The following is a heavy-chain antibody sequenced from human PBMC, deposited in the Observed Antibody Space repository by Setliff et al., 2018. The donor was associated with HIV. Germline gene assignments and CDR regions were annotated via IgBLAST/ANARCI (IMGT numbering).Heavy chain of an antibody. CDR3: AKDPSVTVTTI. D-gene: IGHD4-17*01. V-gene: IGHV1-46*01. Sequence: ASVKVSCKASGSTLTNYHMHWVRQAPGQGLEWMGVVNPSGGSTSYAQKFQGRVTMTRDTSTSTAYMELRSLRSDDTAVYYCAKDPSVTVTTIWGQGTMVTVSS. CDR2: VNPSGGST. J-gene: IGHJ3*02. CDR1: GSTLTNYH.